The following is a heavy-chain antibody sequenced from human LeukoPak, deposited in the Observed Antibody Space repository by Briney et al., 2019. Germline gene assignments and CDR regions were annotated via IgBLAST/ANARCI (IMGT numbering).Heavy chain of an antibody. CDR1: GVTFSSYW. J-gene: IGHJ4*02. CDR2: ISQDVSHK. CDR3: ARVGYNGWNFEN. D-gene: IGHD5-12*01. Sequence: GGSLRLSCAVSGVTFSSYWMSWVRQAPGKGLQSVAYISQDVSHKYYVDSVKGRFTISRDNAKNSLHLEMNSLRAEDTALYYCARVGYNGWNFENWGQGTLVTVSS. V-gene: IGHV3-7*01.